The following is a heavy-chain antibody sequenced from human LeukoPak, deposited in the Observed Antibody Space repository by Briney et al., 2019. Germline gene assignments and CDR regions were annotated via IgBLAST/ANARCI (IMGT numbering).Heavy chain of an antibody. V-gene: IGHV4-30-2*01. J-gene: IGHJ4*02. CDR1: GASIRSGGHS. Sequence: SQTLSLTCAVSGASIRSGGHSWSWIRQPPGKGLEWIGNMYNSGGTYYNSSLKSRVTISVDRSKNQFSLKLTSVTAADTAVYYCARGHYNILTGSRYFDYWGQGTLVTVSS. CDR3: ARGHYNILTGSRYFDY. D-gene: IGHD3-9*01. CDR2: MYNSGGT.